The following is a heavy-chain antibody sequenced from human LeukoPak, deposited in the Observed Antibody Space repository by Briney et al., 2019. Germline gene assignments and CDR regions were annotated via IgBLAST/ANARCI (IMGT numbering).Heavy chain of an antibody. CDR3: ARGEVDSNVDY. D-gene: IGHD4-11*01. CDR2: IEQDGSEE. J-gene: IGHJ4*02. V-gene: IGHV3-7*05. Sequence: PGGSLRLSCAASGFIFSDYWMNWVRRAPGKGLEWVANIEQDGSEEYYVDSVKGRFTISRDNAKNSLYLQMNSLRAEDTAVYYCARGEVDSNVDYWGQGTLVTVSS. CDR1: GFIFSDYW.